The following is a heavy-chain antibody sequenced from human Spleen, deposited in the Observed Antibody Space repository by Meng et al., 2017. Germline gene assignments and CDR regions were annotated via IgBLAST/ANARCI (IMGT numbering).Heavy chain of an antibody. V-gene: IGHV3-48*03. CDR1: GFTFSTYE. Sequence: GESLKISCTASGFTFSTYEMNWVRQAPGKGLEWVSYISSSGSTIYYADSVKGRFTISRDNAKNSLYLQMNSLRAEDTAVYYCARARDGYYYGMDVWGQGTTVTVSS. D-gene: IGHD5-24*01. CDR2: ISSSGSTI. CDR3: ARARDGYYYGMDV. J-gene: IGHJ6*02.